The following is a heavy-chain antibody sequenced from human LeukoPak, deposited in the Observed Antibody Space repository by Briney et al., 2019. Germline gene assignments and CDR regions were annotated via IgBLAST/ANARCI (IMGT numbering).Heavy chain of an antibody. Sequence: GGSLRLSCVASGFTFSSYSMNWVRQAPGKGLEWVSSISSSSSYIYYADSVKGRFTISRDNAKNSLYLQMNSLRAEDTAVYYCARDPAYDYVWGSYVNFDYWGQGTLVTVSS. J-gene: IGHJ4*02. D-gene: IGHD3-16*01. CDR2: ISSSSSYI. CDR3: ARDPAYDYVWGSYVNFDY. V-gene: IGHV3-21*01. CDR1: GFTFSSYS.